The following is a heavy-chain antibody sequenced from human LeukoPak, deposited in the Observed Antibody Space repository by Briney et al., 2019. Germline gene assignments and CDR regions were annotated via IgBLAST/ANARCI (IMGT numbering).Heavy chain of an antibody. CDR3: ARAAGSADY. J-gene: IGHJ4*02. V-gene: IGHV1-8*01. CDR2: MNPNSGYT. Sequence: ASVKVSCKASGYAFTSLDINWVRQATGQGLEWMGWMNPNSGYTGSAQKFQGRLTMTRDTSISTAYMELTSLTSEDTAMYYCARAAGSADYWGQGTLVTVSS. D-gene: IGHD6-19*01. CDR1: GYAFTSLD.